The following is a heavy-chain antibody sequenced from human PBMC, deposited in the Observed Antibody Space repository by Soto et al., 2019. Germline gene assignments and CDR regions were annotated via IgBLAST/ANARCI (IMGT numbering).Heavy chain of an antibody. Sequence: SVKVSCEASGGTFSSYAISWVRQAPVQGLEWMGGIIPIFGTANYAQKFQGRVTITADKSTSTAYMELSSLRSEDTAVYYCARYVGTAMAPYWYFDLWGRGTLVTVSS. J-gene: IGHJ2*01. V-gene: IGHV1-69*06. CDR1: GGTFSSYA. CDR3: ARYVGTAMAPYWYFDL. D-gene: IGHD5-18*01. CDR2: IIPIFGTA.